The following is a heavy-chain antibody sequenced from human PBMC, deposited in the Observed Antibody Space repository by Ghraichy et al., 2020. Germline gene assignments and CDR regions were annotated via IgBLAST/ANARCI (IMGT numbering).Heavy chain of an antibody. CDR1: GFTFSSYA. Sequence: GESLNISCAASGFTFSSYAMDWVRQAPGKGLEWLSYITSSGTTIYYADSVKGRFTISRDNAKNSLYLQMSSLRDEDTAVYYCAREGGNYCSGCSCSRDFDYWGQGTLVTVSS. D-gene: IGHD2-15*01. V-gene: IGHV3-48*02. CDR2: ITSSGTTI. J-gene: IGHJ4*02. CDR3: AREGGNYCSGCSCSRDFDY.